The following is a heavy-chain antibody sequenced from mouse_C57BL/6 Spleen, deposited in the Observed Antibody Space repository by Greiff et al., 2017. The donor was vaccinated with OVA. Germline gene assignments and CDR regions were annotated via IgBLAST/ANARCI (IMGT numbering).Heavy chain of an antibody. CDR2: IDPSDSYT. Sequence: QVQLQQPGAELVKPGASVKLSCKASGYTFTSYWMQWVKQRPGQGLEWIGEIDPSDSYTNYNQKFKGKATLTVDTSSSTAYMQLSSLTSEDSAVYYCARGPPGTWFAYWGQGTLVTVSA. CDR1: GYTFTSYW. V-gene: IGHV1-50*01. J-gene: IGHJ3*01. D-gene: IGHD4-1*01. CDR3: ARGPPGTWFAY.